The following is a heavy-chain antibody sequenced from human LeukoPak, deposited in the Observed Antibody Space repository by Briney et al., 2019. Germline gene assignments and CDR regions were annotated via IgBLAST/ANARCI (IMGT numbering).Heavy chain of an antibody. Sequence: PGGSLRLSCAASGFNFATHAMTWVRQAPGKGLEWLSAISGNGESTHYADSVKGQFTISRDNYRNTLFLQMNSPRVEDTAIYYCAKDSYVSGRPLHTFDVWGQGTMVAVSS. D-gene: IGHD3-10*01. CDR1: GFNFATHA. J-gene: IGHJ3*01. CDR2: ISGNGEST. V-gene: IGHV3-23*01. CDR3: AKDSYVSGRPLHTFDV.